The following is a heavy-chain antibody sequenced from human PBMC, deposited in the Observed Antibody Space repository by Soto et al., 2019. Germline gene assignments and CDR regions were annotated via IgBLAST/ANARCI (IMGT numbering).Heavy chain of an antibody. CDR2: IYYSGST. J-gene: IGHJ6*02. V-gene: IGHV4-39*01. Sequence: SETLSLTCTVAGGSISSRSYYWGWIRQPPGKGLEWIGSIYYSGSTYYNPSLKSRVTISVDTSKNQFSLKLSSVTAADTAVYYCARHWDYGDYYGMDVWGQGTTVTVSS. CDR3: ARHWDYGDYYGMDV. CDR1: GGSISSRSYY. D-gene: IGHD4-17*01.